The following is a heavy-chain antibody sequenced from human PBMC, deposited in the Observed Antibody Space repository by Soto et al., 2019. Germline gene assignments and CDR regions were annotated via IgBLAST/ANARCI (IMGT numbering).Heavy chain of an antibody. J-gene: IGHJ5*02. CDR3: AKALTMASPDWFDP. V-gene: IGHV1-69*01. CDR1: GGTFSTYA. Sequence: QLVQSGAEVKKPGSSVKVSCKASGGTFSTYAISWVRQAPGQGLEWLGGIIPIFGTANYAQRVLARVTTSADDSTSTAYMEPRSLTSDDTAVYYCAKALTMASPDWFDPWGQGTQVTVSS. D-gene: IGHD3-10*01. CDR2: IIPIFGTA.